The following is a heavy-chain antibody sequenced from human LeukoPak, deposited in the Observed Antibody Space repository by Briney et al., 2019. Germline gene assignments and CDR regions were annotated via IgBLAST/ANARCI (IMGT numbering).Heavy chain of an antibody. Sequence: PGGSLRLSCAASGFTFSSYAMHWVRQAPGKGLEWVSSISSSSSYIYYADSVKGRFTISRDNAKNTLYLQMNSLRAEDTAVYYCAKPARTDYADYWGQGTLVTVSS. CDR2: ISSSSSYI. CDR1: GFTFSSYA. V-gene: IGHV3-21*04. CDR3: AKPARTDYADY. D-gene: IGHD1-14*01. J-gene: IGHJ4*02.